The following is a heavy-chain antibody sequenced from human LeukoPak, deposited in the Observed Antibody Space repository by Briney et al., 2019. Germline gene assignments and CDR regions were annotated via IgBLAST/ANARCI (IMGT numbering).Heavy chain of an antibody. D-gene: IGHD3-22*01. Sequence: ASVKVSCKASGYTFTTYYIHWVRQAPGQGLEWMGIISLRGGSTSYAQKFQGRVTLTRDTSTSTVYMELSSLRSEDTAVYYCTRTYYYDSSGYYYGRDAFDIWGQGTMVTVSS. CDR3: TRTYYYDSSGYYYGRDAFDI. J-gene: IGHJ3*02. CDR2: ISLRGGST. V-gene: IGHV1-46*01. CDR1: GYTFTTYY.